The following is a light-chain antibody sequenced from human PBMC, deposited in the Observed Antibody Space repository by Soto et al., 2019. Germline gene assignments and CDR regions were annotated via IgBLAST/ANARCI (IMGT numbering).Light chain of an antibody. CDR3: QCYDSILSSSV. J-gene: IGLJ2*01. CDR2: GNS. CDR1: SSNIGAGYD. Sequence: QSVLTQPPSVSGAPGQRVTISCTGSSSNIGAGYDVHWYQQLPGTAPKLLIYGNSNRPSGVPDRFSGSKSGTSASLAITGLQAEDEADYYCQCYDSILSSSVFGGGTEVTV. V-gene: IGLV1-40*01.